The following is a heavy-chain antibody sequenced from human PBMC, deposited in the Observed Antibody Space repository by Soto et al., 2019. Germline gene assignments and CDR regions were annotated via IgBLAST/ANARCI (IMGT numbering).Heavy chain of an antibody. D-gene: IGHD5-12*01. V-gene: IGHV4-61*03. J-gene: IGHJ4*02. CDR1: GGSVSSGNYY. Sequence: SETLSLTCTVSGGSVSSGNYYWSWIRQPPGKGLEWIGYFYYTGSIKYNPSLKSRVTISIDASKNHFSLGLISVTAADTAIYFCEREGNIGRWLQPIDFWGQGTLVTVSS. CDR3: EREGNIGRWLQPIDF. CDR2: FYYTGSI.